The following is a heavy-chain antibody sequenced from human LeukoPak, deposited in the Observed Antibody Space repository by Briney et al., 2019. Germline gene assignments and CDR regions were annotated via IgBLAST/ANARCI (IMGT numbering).Heavy chain of an antibody. CDR3: ATEGDLSYYGFDY. V-gene: IGHV1-69-2*01. J-gene: IGHJ4*02. D-gene: IGHD1-26*01. CDR2: VDPEDGET. CDR1: GYTFTDYY. Sequence: ASVKISCKVSGYTFTDYYMHWVQQAPGKGLEWMGLVDPEDGETIYAEKFQGRVTITADTSTDTAYMERSSLRSEDTAVYYCATEGDLSYYGFDYWGQGTLVTVSS.